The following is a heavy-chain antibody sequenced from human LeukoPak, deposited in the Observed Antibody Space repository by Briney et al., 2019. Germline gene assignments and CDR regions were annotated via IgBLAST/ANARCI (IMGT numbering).Heavy chain of an antibody. CDR1: GYTFTAYS. D-gene: IGHD3-10*01. CDR3: ARQWYGSGSYGWFDP. J-gene: IGHJ5*02. Sequence: ASVKVSCKASGYTFTAYSMHWVRQAPGQGLEWMGWINPNSGGTNYAQKFKGRVTMTRDTSISTAYMELSRLRSDYTAVYYCARQWYGSGSYGWFDPWGQGTLVTVSS. V-gene: IGHV1-2*02. CDR2: INPNSGGT.